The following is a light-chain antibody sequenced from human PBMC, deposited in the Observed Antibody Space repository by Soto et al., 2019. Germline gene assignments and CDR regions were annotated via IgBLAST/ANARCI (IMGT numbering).Light chain of an antibody. CDR3: QSYDSSLSGWV. CDR2: GNS. CDR1: SSNIGAGYD. V-gene: IGLV1-40*01. Sequence: QSVLTQPPSVSGAPGQRVTISCTGSSSNIGAGYDVHWYQQFPGTAPKLLISGNSNRPSGVPDRFSGSKSGTSASLAITGLQAEDDADYYCQSYDSSLSGWVFGGGTKLTVL. J-gene: IGLJ3*02.